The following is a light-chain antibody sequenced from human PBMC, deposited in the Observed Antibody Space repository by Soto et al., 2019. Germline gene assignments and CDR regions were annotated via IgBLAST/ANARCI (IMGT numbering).Light chain of an antibody. CDR2: EGS. Sequence: QSVLTQPASVSGSPGQSIAISCTGTSSDVGSYNSVSWYQQHPGKAPKLMIYEGSKRPSGVSDRLSGSKSGNTASLTISGLQAEDEADYYCCSYAGNPYVVGTGTKLTVL. V-gene: IGLV2-23*01. CDR1: SSDVGSYNS. J-gene: IGLJ1*01. CDR3: CSYAGNPYV.